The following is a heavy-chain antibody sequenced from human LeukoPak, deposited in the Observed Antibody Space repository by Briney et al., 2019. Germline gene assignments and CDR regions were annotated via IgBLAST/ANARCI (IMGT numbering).Heavy chain of an antibody. CDR1: GFPFSSYS. D-gene: IGHD6-6*01. Sequence: GXLRLSYAASGFPFSSYSMNWVRQAPGKGLEWVSSIISSSSYIYYADSVKGRFTISRDNAKNSLYLQMNSLRAEDTAVYYCARDRPGSDFDYWGQGTLVTVSS. V-gene: IGHV3-21*01. CDR3: ARDRPGSDFDY. CDR2: IISSSSYI. J-gene: IGHJ4*02.